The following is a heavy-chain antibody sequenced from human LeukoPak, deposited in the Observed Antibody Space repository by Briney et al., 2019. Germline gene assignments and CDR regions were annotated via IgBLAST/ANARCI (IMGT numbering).Heavy chain of an antibody. CDR3: ARQGSAGIAAAGILNWFDP. V-gene: IGHV4-39*01. D-gene: IGHD6-13*01. J-gene: IGHJ5*02. Sequence: SQTLSLTCTVSGGSISSSSYYWGWIRQPPGKGLEWIGGIYYSGSTYYNPSLKSRVTISVDTSKNQFSLKLSSVTAADTAVYYCARQGSAGIAAAGILNWFDPWGQGTLVTVSS. CDR2: IYYSGST. CDR1: GGSISSSSYY.